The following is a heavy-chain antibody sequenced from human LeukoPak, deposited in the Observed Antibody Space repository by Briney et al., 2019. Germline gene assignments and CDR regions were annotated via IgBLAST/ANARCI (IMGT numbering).Heavy chain of an antibody. J-gene: IGHJ6*02. D-gene: IGHD5-12*01. Sequence: SETLSLTCVVNDKSFSDYYWSWIRQPPGKGLEWIGEIKHSVSTNYNPSLKSRVTMSVDTSKNQFSLRLSSVTAEDTAVYYCARSLSGYVEYYYYYGMDVWGQGTTVTVSS. CDR1: DKSFSDYY. CDR3: ARSLSGYVEYYYYYGMDV. CDR2: IKHSVST. V-gene: IGHV4-34*01.